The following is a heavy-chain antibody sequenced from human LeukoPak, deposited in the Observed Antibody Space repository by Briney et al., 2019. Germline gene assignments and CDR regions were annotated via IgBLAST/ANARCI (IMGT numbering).Heavy chain of an antibody. CDR2: IHYSGSA. Sequence: PSETLSLTCTVSGGSISPYYWGWIRQPPGKGLEFVGFIHYSGSANYNPSLKNRVAISLETSKNQFSLNLSSVTAADTAMYFCARGAGDYNYGYYFDSWGQGTLVSVSS. D-gene: IGHD5-18*01. CDR1: GGSISPYY. V-gene: IGHV4-59*01. J-gene: IGHJ4*02. CDR3: ARGAGDYNYGYYFDS.